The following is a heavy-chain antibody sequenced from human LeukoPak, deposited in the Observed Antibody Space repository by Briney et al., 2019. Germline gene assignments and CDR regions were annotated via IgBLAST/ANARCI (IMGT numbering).Heavy chain of an antibody. CDR1: GYTFTSYD. CDR2: MNPNSGNT. CDR3: ARGLKSRGSSWFDP. V-gene: IGHV1-8*01. Sequence: ASVKVSCKASGYTFTSYDINWLRQATGQGLEWMGWMNPNSGNTGYAQKFQGRVTMTRNTSIITAYMELSSLRSEDTAVYYCARGLKSRGSSWFDPWGQGTLATVSS. D-gene: IGHD6-13*01. J-gene: IGHJ5*02.